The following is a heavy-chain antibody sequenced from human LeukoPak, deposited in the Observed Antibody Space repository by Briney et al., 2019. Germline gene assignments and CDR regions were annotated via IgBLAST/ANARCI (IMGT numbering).Heavy chain of an antibody. V-gene: IGHV3-9*01. Sequence: GGSLRLSCAASGFTFDDYAMHWVRHAPGKGLEWVSGISWNSGSIGYADSVKGRFTISRDNAKNSLYLQMNSLRAEDTALYYCAKDNGYYYDSSGYCNFDYWGQGTLVTVSS. CDR3: AKDNGYYYDSSGYCNFDY. D-gene: IGHD3-22*01. CDR1: GFTFDDYA. J-gene: IGHJ4*02. CDR2: ISWNSGSI.